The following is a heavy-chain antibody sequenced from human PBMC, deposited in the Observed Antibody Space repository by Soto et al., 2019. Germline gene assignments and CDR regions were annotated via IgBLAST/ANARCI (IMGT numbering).Heavy chain of an antibody. CDR3: ARGMAAAGLGDFDY. V-gene: IGHV6-1*01. Sequence: SQTLSLTCAISGDSVSSNSAAWNWIRQSPSRGLEWLGRTYYRSKWYTDYAVSVKSRITINPDTSKNQFSLQLNSVTPEDTAVYYCARGMAAAGLGDFDYWGQGTLVTVSS. CDR1: GDSVSSNSAA. J-gene: IGHJ4*02. CDR2: TYYRSKWYT. D-gene: IGHD6-13*01.